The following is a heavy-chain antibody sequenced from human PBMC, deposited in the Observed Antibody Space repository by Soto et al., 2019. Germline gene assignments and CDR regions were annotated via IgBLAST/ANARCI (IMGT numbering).Heavy chain of an antibody. CDR1: GGSFSGYY. D-gene: IGHD6-13*01. CDR3: ARGTAAGTGHYYYYGMDV. CDR2: INHSGST. J-gene: IGHJ6*02. V-gene: IGHV4-34*01. Sequence: PSETLSLTCAVYGGSFSGYYWSWIRQPPGKGLEWIGEINHSGSTNYNPSLKSRVTISVDTSKNQFSLKLSSVTAADTAVYYCARGTAAGTGHYYYYGMDVWGQGTTVTVPS.